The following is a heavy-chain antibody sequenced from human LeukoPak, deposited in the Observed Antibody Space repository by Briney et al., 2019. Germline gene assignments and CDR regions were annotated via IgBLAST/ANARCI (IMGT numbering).Heavy chain of an antibody. Sequence: PGGTLRLSCAASGFIFNRYAMSWVRQAPGKGLEWVSSFTNDGYTFYADSVKGQFTISRDNSKNTLYLEMSSLRAEDTAIYYCAKETVDRRFAFDIWGQGTKVSVSS. CDR2: FTNDGYT. CDR1: GFIFNRYA. V-gene: IGHV3-23*01. J-gene: IGHJ3*02. CDR3: AKETVDRRFAFDI. D-gene: IGHD3-3*01.